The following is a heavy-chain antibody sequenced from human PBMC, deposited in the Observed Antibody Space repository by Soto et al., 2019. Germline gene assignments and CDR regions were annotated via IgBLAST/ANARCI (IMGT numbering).Heavy chain of an antibody. CDR1: GGSISSGDYY. J-gene: IGHJ5*02. V-gene: IGHV4-30-4*01. Sequence: PSETLSLTCTVSGGSISSGDYYWSWIRQPPGKGLEWIGYIYYSGSTYYNPSLKSRVTISVDTSKNQFSLKLSSVTAADTAVYYCARDIAGIEARGEWFDPWGQGTLVTVSS. CDR2: IYYSGST. D-gene: IGHD6-6*01. CDR3: ARDIAGIEARGEWFDP.